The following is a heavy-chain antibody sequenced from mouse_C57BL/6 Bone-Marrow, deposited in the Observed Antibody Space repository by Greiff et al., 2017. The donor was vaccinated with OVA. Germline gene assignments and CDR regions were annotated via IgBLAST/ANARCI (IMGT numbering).Heavy chain of an antibody. CDR3: ARSIYDGYFDYFDY. J-gene: IGHJ2*01. V-gene: IGHV1-81*01. Sequence: QVQLQQSGAELARPGASVKLSCKASGYTFTSYGISWVKQRTGQGLEWIGEIYPRSGNTYYNEKFKGKATLTADKSSSTAYMELRSLTSEDSAVYFCARSIYDGYFDYFDYWGQGTTLTVSS. D-gene: IGHD2-3*01. CDR2: IYPRSGNT. CDR1: GYTFTSYG.